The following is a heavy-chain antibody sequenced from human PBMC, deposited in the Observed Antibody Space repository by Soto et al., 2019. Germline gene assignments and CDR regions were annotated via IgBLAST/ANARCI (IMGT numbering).Heavy chain of an antibody. V-gene: IGHV2-70*01. D-gene: IGHD6-6*01. CDR2: IDWDDDK. CDR1: GFSLSTIGMC. Sequence: VSGPTPVNPTHTLTLTCTFSGFSLSTIGMCVSWIRQPPGKALEWLSLIDWDDDKYYSTSLKTRLTISKDTSKNQVVLTMTNMEHVDTATYYCARIPYSSSGYYDYGMDVWGQGNRVTVSS. J-gene: IGHJ6*02. CDR3: ARIPYSSSGYYDYGMDV.